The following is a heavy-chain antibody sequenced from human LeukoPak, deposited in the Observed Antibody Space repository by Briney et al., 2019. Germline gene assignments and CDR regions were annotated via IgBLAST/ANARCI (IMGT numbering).Heavy chain of an antibody. CDR2: MNPNSGNT. CDR3: ARVRRYYGSGSYYEDY. J-gene: IGHJ4*02. Sequence: ASVKVSCKASGYTFTSYDINWVRQATEQGLEWMGWMNPNSGNTGYAQKFQGRVTMTRNTSISTAYMELSSLRSEDTAVYYCARVRRYYGSGSYYEDYWGQGTLVTVSS. V-gene: IGHV1-8*01. D-gene: IGHD3-10*01. CDR1: GYTFTSYD.